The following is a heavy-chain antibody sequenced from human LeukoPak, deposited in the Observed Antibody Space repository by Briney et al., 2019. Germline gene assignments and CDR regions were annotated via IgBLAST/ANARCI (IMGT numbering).Heavy chain of an antibody. D-gene: IGHD6-19*01. CDR2: IKQDGSEK. CDR1: GFSFSNYW. J-gene: IGHJ4*02. Sequence: GGSLRLSCAASGFSFSNYWMSWVRQAPGKGLEWVANIKQDGSEKYYVDSVKGRFTTSRDNAKNSLFLQMNSLRAEDTAVYYCARDQWQWLGHFDYWGQGTLVTVSS. CDR3: ARDQWQWLGHFDY. V-gene: IGHV3-7*04.